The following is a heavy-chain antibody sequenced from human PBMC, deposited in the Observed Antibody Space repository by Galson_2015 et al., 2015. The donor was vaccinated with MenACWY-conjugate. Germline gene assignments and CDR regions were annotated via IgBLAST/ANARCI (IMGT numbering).Heavy chain of an antibody. CDR3: AIITGVRLDL. Sequence: SVKVSCKASGYTFTFHDMSWVRQAPGQGLECLGWMNPNSGNTGYAQKFQGRVTMTRNNSITTAYMELSSLNSEDTAGYFCAIITGVRLDLWGPGTLLTVSS. V-gene: IGHV1-8*01. CDR1: GYTFTFHD. D-gene: IGHD3-9*01. J-gene: IGHJ1*01. CDR2: MNPNSGNT.